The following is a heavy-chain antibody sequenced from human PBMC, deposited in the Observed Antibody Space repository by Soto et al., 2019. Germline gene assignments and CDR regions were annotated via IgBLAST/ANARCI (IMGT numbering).Heavy chain of an antibody. CDR3: ARTVPGYGGYYFDY. D-gene: IGHD3-9*01. CDR2: IGTSRDP. V-gene: IGHV3-13*05. CDR1: GFTFSRFD. J-gene: IGHJ4*02. Sequence: GGSLRLSCAASGFTFSRFDLHWLSQDTGKRLEWVSGIGTSRDPYYAVSVKGRFTVSRDNAKNSIFLEMNSLRAGDTAVYFCARTVPGYGGYYFDYSGQGALVTVSS.